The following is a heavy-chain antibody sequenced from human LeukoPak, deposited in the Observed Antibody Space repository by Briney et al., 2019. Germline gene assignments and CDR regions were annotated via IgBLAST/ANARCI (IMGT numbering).Heavy chain of an antibody. Sequence: GGSLRLSCAASGFTFSSYAMSWVRQAPGKGLEWVSAISGSGGSTYYADSVKGRFTISRDNSKNTLYLQMNSLRAEHTAVYYCATGLGYWSRTSCYGAYYYGMGVWGQGTTVTVSS. CDR3: ATGLGYWSRTSCYGAYYYGMGV. J-gene: IGHJ6*02. D-gene: IGHD2-2*01. CDR2: ISGSGGST. CDR1: GFTFSSYA. V-gene: IGHV3-23*01.